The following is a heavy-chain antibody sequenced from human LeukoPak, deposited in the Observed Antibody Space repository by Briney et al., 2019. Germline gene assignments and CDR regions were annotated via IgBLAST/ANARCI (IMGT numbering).Heavy chain of an antibody. D-gene: IGHD4-17*01. V-gene: IGHV3-23*01. CDR1: GFTFSSYA. CDR2: ISGSGGST. CDR3: ARLRAEAFDI. Sequence: GGSPRLSCAASGFTFSSYAMSWVRQAPGKGLEWVSAISGSGGSTYYADSVKGRFTISRDNSKNTLYLQMNSLRAEDTAVYYCARLRAEAFDIWGQGTMVTVSS. J-gene: IGHJ3*02.